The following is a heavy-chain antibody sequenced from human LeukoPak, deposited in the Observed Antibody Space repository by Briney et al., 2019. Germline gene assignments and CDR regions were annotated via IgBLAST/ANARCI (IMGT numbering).Heavy chain of an antibody. J-gene: IGHJ5*02. CDR1: GYTFTSYG. CDR2: ISAYNGNT. D-gene: IGHD3-10*01. Sequence: ASVKVSCKASGYTFTSYGISWVRQAPGQGLEWMGWISAYNGNTNYAQKLQGRVTMTTDTSTSTAYMELRSLRSDDTAVYYCARAAYCGSGSYYPFDPWGQGTLVTVSS. V-gene: IGHV1-18*01. CDR3: ARAAYCGSGSYYPFDP.